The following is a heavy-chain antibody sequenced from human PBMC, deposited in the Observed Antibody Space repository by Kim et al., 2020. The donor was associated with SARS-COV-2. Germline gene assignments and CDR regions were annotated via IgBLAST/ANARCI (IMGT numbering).Heavy chain of an antibody. J-gene: IGHJ4*02. CDR1: GFTFSSYG. CDR2: IWYDGSNK. Sequence: GGSLRLSCAASGFTFSSYGMHWVRQAPGKGLEWVAVIWYDGSNKYYADSVKGRFTISRDNSKNTLYLQMNSLRAEDTAVYYCVREGLVYIAAGGILGYWGQGTLVTVSS. CDR3: VREGLVYIAAGGILGY. V-gene: IGHV3-33*01. D-gene: IGHD6-13*01.